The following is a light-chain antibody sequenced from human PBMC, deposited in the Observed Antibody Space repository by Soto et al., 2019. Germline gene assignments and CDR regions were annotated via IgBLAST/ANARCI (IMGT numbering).Light chain of an antibody. CDR2: GNS. V-gene: IGLV1-40*01. Sequence: QSVLTQPPSVSGAPGQRVTISCTGSSSNIGAHYDVHWYQQLPGTAPKLLIYGNSNRPSGVPDRFSGSKSGTSASLAITGFQAEDEADYYCQSYDNSLSVYVVGHGTKVTVL. CDR1: SSNIGAHYD. J-gene: IGLJ1*01. CDR3: QSYDNSLSVYV.